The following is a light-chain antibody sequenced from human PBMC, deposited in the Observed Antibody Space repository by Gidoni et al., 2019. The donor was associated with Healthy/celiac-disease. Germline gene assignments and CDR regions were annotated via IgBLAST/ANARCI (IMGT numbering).Light chain of an antibody. Sequence: SYVLTQPPSVSVAPGQTARLTCGGNNIGSKSVHWYQQKPGQAPVLVVYDDSDRTSGTPERFSGSNSGNTATLTISRVEAGDEADYYCQVWDSSSVVFGGGTKLTVL. J-gene: IGLJ2*01. V-gene: IGLV3-21*02. CDR1: NIGSKS. CDR2: DDS. CDR3: QVWDSSSVV.